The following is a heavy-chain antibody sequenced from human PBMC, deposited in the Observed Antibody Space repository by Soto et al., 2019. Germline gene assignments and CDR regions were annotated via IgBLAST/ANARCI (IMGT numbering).Heavy chain of an antibody. V-gene: IGHV3-30*18. Sequence: QVQLVESGGGVVQPGTSLRLSCAVSGFTLSSYGIHWVRQAPGKGLEWVAFMSYDGNKKSYADSVKGRFTISRDNSKNTQYLQMDSLRAEDTAMYYCAKGLSVIQEWIIDGHWGQGTQVTVSS. CDR2: MSYDGNKK. CDR3: AKGLSVIQEWIIDGH. J-gene: IGHJ4*02. CDR1: GFTLSSYG. D-gene: IGHD5-18*01.